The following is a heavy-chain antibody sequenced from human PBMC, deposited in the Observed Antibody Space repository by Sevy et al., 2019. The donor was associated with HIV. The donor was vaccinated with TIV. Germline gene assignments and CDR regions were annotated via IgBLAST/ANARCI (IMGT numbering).Heavy chain of an antibody. Sequence: ASVKVSCKASGYTFTSYGISWVRQAPGQGLEWMGWISAYNGNTNYAQKLQGRVTMTTDTSTSTAYMELRGLRSDDTAVYYCARVGYDILTGYYNRWFDPWGQGTLVTVSS. CDR3: ARVGYDILTGYYNRWFDP. CDR1: GYTFTSYG. CDR2: ISAYNGNT. D-gene: IGHD3-9*01. V-gene: IGHV1-18*04. J-gene: IGHJ5*02.